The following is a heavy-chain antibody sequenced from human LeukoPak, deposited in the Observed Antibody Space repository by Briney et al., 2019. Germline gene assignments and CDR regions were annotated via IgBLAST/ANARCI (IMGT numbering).Heavy chain of an antibody. Sequence: SETLSLTCTVSGGSISSSSYYWGWIRQPPGKGLEWIGSIYYSGSTYYNPSLKSRVTISVDTSKNQFSLKLSSVTAADTAVYYCAREGHGYFDYWGQGTLVTVSS. CDR2: IYYSGST. V-gene: IGHV4-39*07. CDR1: GGSISSSSYY. J-gene: IGHJ4*02. CDR3: AREGHGYFDY.